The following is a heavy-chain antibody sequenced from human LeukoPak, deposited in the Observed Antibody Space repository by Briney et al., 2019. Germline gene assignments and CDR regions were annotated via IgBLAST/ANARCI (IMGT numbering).Heavy chain of an antibody. V-gene: IGHV3-9*01. CDR2: ISWNSGSI. D-gene: IGHD3-9*01. J-gene: IGHJ4*02. CDR3: AKDAYYDILTGYPFDH. CDR1: GFTFDDYA. Sequence: GRSLRLSCAASGFTFDDYAMHWVRQAPGKGLEWVSGISWNSGSIDYADSVKGRFTISRDNAKNSLYLQMNSLRAEDTALYYCAKDAYYDILTGYPFDHWGQGTLVTVSS.